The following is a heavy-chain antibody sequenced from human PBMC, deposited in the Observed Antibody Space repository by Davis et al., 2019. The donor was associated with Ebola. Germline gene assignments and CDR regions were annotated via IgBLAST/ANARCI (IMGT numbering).Heavy chain of an antibody. Sequence: SSVPVSCKASLGTFSSHAISRLRHAPGQGLEWLGGIIPTFGTANYAQTFQGRVTITADESTTPAYMELSSLRSEDTAVYYCARAYYDFWSGYSTLNYWGQGTLVTVSS. V-gene: IGHV1-69*13. J-gene: IGHJ4*02. D-gene: IGHD3-3*01. CDR2: IIPTFGTA. CDR3: ARAYYDFWSGYSTLNY. CDR1: LGTFSSHA.